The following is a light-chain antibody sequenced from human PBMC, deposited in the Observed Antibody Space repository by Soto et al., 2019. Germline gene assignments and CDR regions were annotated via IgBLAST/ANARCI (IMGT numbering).Light chain of an antibody. Sequence: DIVLTQSPGTLSLSPGERCTLCCWCSRSVSSRYLAGYQQKPGQAPRLLIYGTSSRATGIPDRLSGSGSGTDFTLTISRLEPEDFAVYYCQQYGSSPLTFGGGTKVEI. J-gene: IGKJ4*01. V-gene: IGKV3-20*01. CDR3: QQYGSSPLT. CDR1: RSVSSRY. CDR2: GTS.